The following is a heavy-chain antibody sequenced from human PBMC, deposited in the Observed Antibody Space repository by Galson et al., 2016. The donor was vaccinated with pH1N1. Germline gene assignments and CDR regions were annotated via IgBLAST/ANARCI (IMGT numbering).Heavy chain of an antibody. CDR2: IYYSGRT. CDR3: ARGAGVPFQGNWFAP. Sequence: TLSLTCSVSGDSISIGGSSWTWIRQHPGKGLEWIGYIYYSGRTFYNPSLKSRVSISVHTSKNQFSLKLNSLTPADAAIYFCARGAGVPFQGNWFAPWGRGTLVTVSS. CDR1: GDSISIGGSS. V-gene: IGHV4-31*03. J-gene: IGHJ5*02. D-gene: IGHD3-10*01.